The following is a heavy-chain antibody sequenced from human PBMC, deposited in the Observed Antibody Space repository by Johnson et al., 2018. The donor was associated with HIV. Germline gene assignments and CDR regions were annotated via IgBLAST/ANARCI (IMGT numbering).Heavy chain of an antibody. CDR1: GFTFDDYA. V-gene: IGHV3-13*01. J-gene: IGHJ3*02. CDR2: IGTAGDT. D-gene: IGHD4-17*01. CDR3: ARDTFAGAYGDWPDAFDI. Sequence: VQLVESGGGLVQPGRSLRLSCAASGFTFDDYAMHWVRQAPGKGLEWVSAIGTAGDTYYPGSVKGRFTISRDNSKNPLYLQMNSLTVEDTAVYYCARDTFAGAYGDWPDAFDIWGQGTMVTVSS.